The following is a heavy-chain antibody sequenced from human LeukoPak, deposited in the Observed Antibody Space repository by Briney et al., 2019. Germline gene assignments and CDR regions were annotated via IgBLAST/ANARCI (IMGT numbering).Heavy chain of an antibody. V-gene: IGHV3-30-3*01. D-gene: IGHD6-6*01. J-gene: IGHJ4*02. CDR3: ARDGGAGVAARNPPHYYFDY. CDR2: ISYDGSNK. Sequence: PGGSLRLSCAASGFTFSSYAMSWVRQAPGKGLEWVAVISYDGSNKYYADSVKGRFTISRDNSKNTLYLQMNSLRAEDTAVYYCARDGGAGVAARNPPHYYFDYWGQGTLVTVSS. CDR1: GFTFSSYA.